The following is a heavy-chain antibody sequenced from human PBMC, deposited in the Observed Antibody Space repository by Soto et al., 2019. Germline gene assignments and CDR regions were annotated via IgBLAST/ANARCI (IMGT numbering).Heavy chain of an antibody. Sequence: PGESLKISCKGSGCIFTNYWISWGRQMPGKGLEWMGRIDPSDSYTNYSPSFQGHVTISADKSISTAYLQWSSLKASDTAMYYCARQYYYYGMDVWGQGTTVTVSS. J-gene: IGHJ6*02. CDR2: IDPSDSYT. CDR3: ARQYYYYGMDV. CDR1: GCIFTNYW. V-gene: IGHV5-10-1*01.